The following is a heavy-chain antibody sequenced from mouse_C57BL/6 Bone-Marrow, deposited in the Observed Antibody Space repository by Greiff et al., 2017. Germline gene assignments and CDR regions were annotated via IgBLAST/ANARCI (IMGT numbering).Heavy chain of an antibody. D-gene: IGHD2-3*01. CDR2: LSSGSSTI. CDR3: ARGWSYAMDY. V-gene: IGHV5-17*01. Sequence: EVMLVESGGGLVKPGGSLKLSCAASGFTFSDSGMHWVRQAPEKGLEWVAYLSSGSSTIYYADTVKGRFTISRDNAKNTLFLQMTSLRSEDTAMYYCARGWSYAMDYRGQGTSVTVAS. CDR1: GFTFSDSG. J-gene: IGHJ4*01.